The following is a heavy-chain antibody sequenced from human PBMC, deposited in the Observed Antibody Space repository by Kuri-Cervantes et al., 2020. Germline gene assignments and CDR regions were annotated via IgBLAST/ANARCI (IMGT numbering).Heavy chain of an antibody. CDR1: GFTVSSYY. CDR2: IYSGGST. V-gene: IGHV3-53*05. CDR3: ARYYCGGDCLYFQH. Sequence: GESLKISCAASGFTVSSYYMSWVRQAPGKGLEWVSLIYSGGSTYYADSVKGRFTISSDNSENTLYLQMNSLRPEDTAVYFCARYYCGGDCLYFQHWGQGTLVTVSS. J-gene: IGHJ1*01. D-gene: IGHD2-21*02.